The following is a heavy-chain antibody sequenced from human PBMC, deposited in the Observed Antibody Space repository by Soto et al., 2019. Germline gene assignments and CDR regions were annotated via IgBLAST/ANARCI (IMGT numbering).Heavy chain of an antibody. CDR3: ARGRPYSSCP. V-gene: IGHV4-31*03. CDR1: GGSISSGGYY. Sequence: QVQLQESGPGLVKPSQTLSLTCTVSGGSISSGGYYCSWIRQHPGKGLEWIGYIYYRGSTYYNPSLKSRVIISVDTSKNQYSLKLSSVTAADTAVYYCARGRPYSSCPWGQGTLVTVSS. CDR2: IYYRGST. J-gene: IGHJ5*02. D-gene: IGHD6-6*01.